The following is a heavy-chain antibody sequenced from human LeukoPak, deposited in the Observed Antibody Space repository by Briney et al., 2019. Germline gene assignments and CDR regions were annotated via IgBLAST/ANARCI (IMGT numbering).Heavy chain of an antibody. J-gene: IGHJ4*02. CDR1: GFTFSSYA. Sequence: GGSLRLSCAASGFTFSSYAMHWVRQAPGKGLEWVAVISYDGSNKYYADSVKGRFTISRDNSKNTLYLQMNSLRAEDTAVYYCARPGERYFDWFYLDYWGQGTLVTVSS. CDR3: ARPGERYFDWFYLDY. D-gene: IGHD3-9*01. V-gene: IGHV3-30-3*01. CDR2: ISYDGSNK.